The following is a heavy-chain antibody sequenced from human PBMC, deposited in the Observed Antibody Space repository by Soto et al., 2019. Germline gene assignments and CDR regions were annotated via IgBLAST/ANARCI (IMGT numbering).Heavy chain of an antibody. CDR1: GGSSSAFY. V-gene: IGHV4-34*01. Sequence: PSETLSLTCAVYGGSSSAFYWSWIRQPPGKGLEWIGEVNHSGSTNYNPSLKSRVTISVDTSKNQFSRKLNSVTAADTAVYYCGAVASSADFYGKDVWGQGTTVTVSS. CDR2: VNHSGST. J-gene: IGHJ6*02. CDR3: GAVASSADFYGKDV. D-gene: IGHD6-19*01.